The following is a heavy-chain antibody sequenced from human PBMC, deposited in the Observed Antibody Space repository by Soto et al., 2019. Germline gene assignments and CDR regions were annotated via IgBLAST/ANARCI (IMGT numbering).Heavy chain of an antibody. J-gene: IGHJ4*02. V-gene: IGHV1-18*01. Sequence: QVQLVQSGAEVKKPGASVNVSCKASGHTFFNYGISWVRQAPGQGLEWMGWISAYNGNRNYAGKFQGRATMTTETSTSTAYMELRSLRSDDTAVYYCARDGITLAGSFDYWGQGTLVTVSS. CDR3: ARDGITLAGSFDY. CDR1: GHTFFNYG. D-gene: IGHD6-19*01. CDR2: ISAYNGNR.